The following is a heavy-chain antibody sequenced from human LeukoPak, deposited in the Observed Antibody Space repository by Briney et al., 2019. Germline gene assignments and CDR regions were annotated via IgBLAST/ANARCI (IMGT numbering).Heavy chain of an antibody. CDR1: GGSFSGYY. CDR3: ARGLLDRIAAAARAPGGGGLMDV. D-gene: IGHD6-13*01. Sequence: SETLSLTCAVYGGSFSGYYWSWLRQPPGKGLEWIGEINHSGSTNYNPSLKSRVTISVDTSKNQFSLKLSSVTAADTAVYYCARGLLDRIAAAARAPGGGGLMDVWGKGATVTVSS. CDR2: INHSGST. J-gene: IGHJ6*03. V-gene: IGHV4-34*01.